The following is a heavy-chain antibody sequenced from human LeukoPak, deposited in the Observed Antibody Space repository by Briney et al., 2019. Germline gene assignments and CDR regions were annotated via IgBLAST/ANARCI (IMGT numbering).Heavy chain of an antibody. D-gene: IGHD6-13*01. CDR2: ISGSGAST. CDR1: GFTFSSYS. Sequence: PGGSLRLSCAASGFTFSSYSMNWVRQAPGKGLEWVSSISGSGASTYYADSVRGRFTIMRDNSQNTLYLHIKNLRAEDTAFYYCARVGYSSSCYYFDSWGQGTLVTVSS. CDR3: ARVGYSSSCYYFDS. J-gene: IGHJ4*02. V-gene: IGHV3-23*01.